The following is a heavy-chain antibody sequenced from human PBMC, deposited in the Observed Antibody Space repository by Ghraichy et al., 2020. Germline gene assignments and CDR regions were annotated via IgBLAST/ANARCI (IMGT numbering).Heavy chain of an antibody. CDR2: ISSDSIHM. CDR1: TFTFSRHS. V-gene: IGHV3-21*01. CDR3: ARGETVGATHGFDY. Sequence: GGSLRLSCAASTFTFSRHSMNWVRQAPGKGLEWVSSISSDSIHMLYADSVKGRFTISRDNAKNSLYLQMNSLRVDDTAVYYCARGETVGATHGFDYWGQGTMVTVSS. D-gene: IGHD1-26*01. J-gene: IGHJ4*02.